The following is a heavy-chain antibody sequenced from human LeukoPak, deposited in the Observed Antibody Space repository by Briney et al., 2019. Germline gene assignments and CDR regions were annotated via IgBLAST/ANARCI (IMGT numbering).Heavy chain of an antibody. CDR3: ARELSGDVFDF. V-gene: IGHV3-7*01. CDR2: IKEDGSEK. CDR1: GFTFRKYW. D-gene: IGHD3-10*02. Sequence: GGSLRLSCAASGFTFRKYWMTWFRQAPGKGLEWVANIKEDGSEKNYVDSVKGRFTISRDRAKNSVYLQMNSLRAEDTAVYYCARELSGDVFDFWGRGTLVIVPS. J-gene: IGHJ5*01.